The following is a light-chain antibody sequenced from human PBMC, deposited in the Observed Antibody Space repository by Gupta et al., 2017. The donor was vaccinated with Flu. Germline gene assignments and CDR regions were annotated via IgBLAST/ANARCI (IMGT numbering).Light chain of an antibody. V-gene: IGKV4-1*01. CDR1: QSVLYSSNNKNY. CDR3: QQYYITPRT. CDR2: WAS. Sequence: DIVMTQSPDSLAVSLGERATINCKSSQSVLYSSNNKNYLAWYQQKPGQPPKLLIYWASTRESGVPDRFSGSGSGTDFTLTICSLQAEDVAVYYCQQYYITPRTFGGGTKVEI. J-gene: IGKJ4*01.